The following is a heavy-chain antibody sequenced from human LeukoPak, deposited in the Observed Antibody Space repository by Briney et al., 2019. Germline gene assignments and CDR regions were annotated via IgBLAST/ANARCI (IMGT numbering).Heavy chain of an antibody. V-gene: IGHV4-39*01. J-gene: IGHJ4*02. CDR3: ARHKLGTVAGFYFDY. CDR1: SGSISSSSYY. Sequence: SETLSLTCTVSSGSISSSSYYWGWIRQPPGKGLEWIGSIHYSGSTYYNPSLKSRVTISVDTSKNQFSLKLGSVTAAETAVYYCARHKLGTVAGFYFDYWGQGTLVTVSS. CDR2: IHYSGST. D-gene: IGHD6-19*01.